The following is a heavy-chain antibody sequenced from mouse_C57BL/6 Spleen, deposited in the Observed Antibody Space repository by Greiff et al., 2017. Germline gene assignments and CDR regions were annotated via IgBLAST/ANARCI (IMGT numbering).Heavy chain of an antibody. V-gene: IGHV1-82*01. CDR1: GYAFTSYW. J-gene: IGHJ3*01. Sequence: VQLQQSGPELVKPGASVKMSCKASGYAFTSYWMNWVKQRPGQGLEWIGRIYPGDGDTNYNGKFKVKATLTADKSSSTAYMKLSSLTSEDSAVYVGGRGGTDPWFAYWGQGTLVTVAA. CDR2: IYPGDGDT. D-gene: IGHD3-3*01. CDR3: GRGGTDPWFAY.